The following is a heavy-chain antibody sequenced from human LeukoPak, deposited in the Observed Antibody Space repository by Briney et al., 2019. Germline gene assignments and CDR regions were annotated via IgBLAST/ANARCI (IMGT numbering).Heavy chain of an antibody. Sequence: GGSLRLSCAASGFTFSSYSMNWVRQAPGKGLEWVSSISSSSSYIYYADSVKGRFTISRDNSKNTLYLQMNSLRAEDTAVYYCACTYYYDSSGYYGDYWGQGTLVTVSS. CDR3: ACTYYYDSSGYYGDY. V-gene: IGHV3-21*01. D-gene: IGHD3-22*01. CDR1: GFTFSSYS. J-gene: IGHJ4*02. CDR2: ISSSSSYI.